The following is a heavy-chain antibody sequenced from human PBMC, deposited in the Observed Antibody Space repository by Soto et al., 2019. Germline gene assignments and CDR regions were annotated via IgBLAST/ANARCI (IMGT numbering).Heavy chain of an antibody. Sequence: ASVKVSCKASGYTFTSYGISWVRQAPGQGLEWMGWISAYNGNTNYAQKLQGRVTMTTDTSTSTAYMDLRSLRSDDTAVYYCASSPSRVVVPSYFDYWGQGTLVTVSS. V-gene: IGHV1-18*04. D-gene: IGHD2-2*01. J-gene: IGHJ4*02. CDR1: GYTFTSYG. CDR3: ASSPSRVVVPSYFDY. CDR2: ISAYNGNT.